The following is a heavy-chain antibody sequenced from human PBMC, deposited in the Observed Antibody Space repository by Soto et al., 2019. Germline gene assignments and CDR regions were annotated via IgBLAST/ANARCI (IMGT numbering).Heavy chain of an antibody. J-gene: IGHJ3*02. CDR1: GGTFSSYA. D-gene: IGHD2-21*02. Sequence: SVKVCCKASGGTFSSYAISWVRQAPGQGLEWMGGIIPIFGTANYAQKFQGRVTITADESTSTAYMELSSLRSEDTAVYYCARDSMRLYCGGDCYAFDIWGHGTMVTVSS. V-gene: IGHV1-69*13. CDR2: IIPIFGTA. CDR3: ARDSMRLYCGGDCYAFDI.